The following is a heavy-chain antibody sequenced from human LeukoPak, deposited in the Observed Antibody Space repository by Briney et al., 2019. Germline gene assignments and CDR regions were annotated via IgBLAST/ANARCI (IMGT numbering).Heavy chain of an antibody. CDR1: GGSISSSSYY. CDR3: ARWLGSSWYLGNHYYFDY. V-gene: IGHV4-39*01. Sequence: SGTLSVTCTVSGGSISSSSYYWGWIRQPPGKGLEWIGSIYYSGSTYYNPSLKSRVTISVDTSKNQFSLKLSSVTAADTAVYYCARWLGSSWYLGNHYYFDYWGQGTLVTVSS. CDR2: IYYSGST. D-gene: IGHD6-13*01. J-gene: IGHJ4*02.